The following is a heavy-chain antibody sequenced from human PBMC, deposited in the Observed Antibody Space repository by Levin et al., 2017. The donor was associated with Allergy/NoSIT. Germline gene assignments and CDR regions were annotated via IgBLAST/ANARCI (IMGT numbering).Heavy chain of an antibody. V-gene: IGHV3-9*01. CDR3: AKGREIAVAVAFDY. D-gene: IGHD6-19*01. J-gene: IGHJ4*02. Sequence: GGSLRLSCAASGFTFDDYAMHWVRQAPGKGLEWVSGINWNSGSIGYADSVKGRFTISRDNAKNSLYLRMNSLRAEDTALYYCAKGREIAVAVAFDYWGQGTLVTVSS. CDR2: INWNSGSI. CDR1: GFTFDDYA.